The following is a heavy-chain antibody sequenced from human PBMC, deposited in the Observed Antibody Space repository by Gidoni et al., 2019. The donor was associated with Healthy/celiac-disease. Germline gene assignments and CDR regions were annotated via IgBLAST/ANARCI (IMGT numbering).Heavy chain of an antibody. Sequence: QVPLVQSGGGVVQPGRSLRLSCAASGFTFSSYGMHWVRQAPGKGLEWVAVISYDGSNKYYADSVKGLFTISRDNSKNTLYLQMNSLRAEDTAVYYCAKGPLGVYSSSAFDIWGQGTMVTVSS. CDR2: ISYDGSNK. V-gene: IGHV3-30*18. D-gene: IGHD5-18*01. J-gene: IGHJ3*02. CDR3: AKGPLGVYSSSAFDI. CDR1: GFTFSSYG.